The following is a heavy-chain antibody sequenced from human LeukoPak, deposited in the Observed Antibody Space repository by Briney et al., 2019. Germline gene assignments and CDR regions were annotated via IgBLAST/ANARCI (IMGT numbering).Heavy chain of an antibody. D-gene: IGHD1/OR15-1a*01. CDR1: GFTHSIFQ. Sequence: GGSLTLSCAASGFTHSIFQMNWVRQAPGKGLEWVSYIISGGTTIYYADSVKGRFTISRDNAKNPLYLQMNSLRAEDPAVYYCAKDLDGIGTFGAFQHWGEGPLVTVSS. CDR3: AKDLDGIGTFGAFQH. CDR2: IISGGTTI. J-gene: IGHJ1*01. V-gene: IGHV3-48*03.